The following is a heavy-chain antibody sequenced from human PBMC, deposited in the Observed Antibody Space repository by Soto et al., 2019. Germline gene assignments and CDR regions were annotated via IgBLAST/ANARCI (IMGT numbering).Heavy chain of an antibody. Sequence: QVQLVESGGGVVQPGRSLRLSCAASGFTFSSYAMHWVRQAPGKGLEWVAVISYDGSNKYYADSVKGRFTISRDNSKNTLYLQMNSLRAEDTAVYYCASDPPGYSSSWGQGTLVTVSS. CDR3: ASDPPGYSSS. CDR2: ISYDGSNK. D-gene: IGHD6-13*01. V-gene: IGHV3-30-3*01. CDR1: GFTFSSYA. J-gene: IGHJ4*02.